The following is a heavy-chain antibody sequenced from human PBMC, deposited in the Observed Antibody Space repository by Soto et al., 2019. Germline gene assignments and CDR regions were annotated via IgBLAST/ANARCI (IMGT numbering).Heavy chain of an antibody. J-gene: IGHJ4*02. CDR3: AREPVIYGDYVKGFDY. CDR2: ISYDGSNK. D-gene: IGHD4-17*01. V-gene: IGHV3-30-3*01. Sequence: QVQLVESGGGVVQPGRSLRLSCAASGFTFSSYAMHWVRQAPGKGLEWVAVISYDGSNKYYADSVKGRFTISRDNSKNTLYLQLISRRAEDTAVYYCAREPVIYGDYVKGFDYWGQGTLVTVSS. CDR1: GFTFSSYA.